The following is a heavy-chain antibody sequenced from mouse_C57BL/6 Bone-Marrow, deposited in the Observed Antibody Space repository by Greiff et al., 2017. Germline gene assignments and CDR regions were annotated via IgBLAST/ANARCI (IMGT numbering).Heavy chain of an antibody. J-gene: IGHJ3*01. D-gene: IGHD1-1*01. Sequence: VQLQQSGTVLARPGASVKMSCKTSGYTFTSYWMHWVKQRPGQGLEWIGAIYPGNSDTSYNQKFKGKAKLTAVTSASTAYMELSSLTNEDSAVYYCTRRDYYVPSWFAYWGQGTLVTVSA. V-gene: IGHV1-5*01. CDR3: TRRDYYVPSWFAY. CDR2: IYPGNSDT. CDR1: GYTFTSYW.